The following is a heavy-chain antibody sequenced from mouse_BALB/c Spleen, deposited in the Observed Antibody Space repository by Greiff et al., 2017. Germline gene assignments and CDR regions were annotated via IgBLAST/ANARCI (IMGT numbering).Heavy chain of an antibody. Sequence: EVKVEESGGGLVQPGGSMKLSCVASGFTFSNYWMNWVRQSPEKGLEWVAEIRLKSNNYATHYAESVKGRFTISRDDSKSSVYLQMNNLRAEDTGIYYCTRPRDEDYFDYWGQGTTLTVSS. CDR3: TRPRDEDYFDY. CDR1: GFTFSNYW. D-gene: IGHD3-3*01. CDR2: IRLKSNNYAT. V-gene: IGHV6-6*02. J-gene: IGHJ2*01.